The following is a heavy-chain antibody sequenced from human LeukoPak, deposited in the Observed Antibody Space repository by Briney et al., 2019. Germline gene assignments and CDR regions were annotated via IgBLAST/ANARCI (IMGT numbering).Heavy chain of an antibody. CDR2: INPNGGGT. CDR1: GYTFTGYY. J-gene: IGHJ2*01. D-gene: IGHD2-21*02. V-gene: IGHV1-2*06. Sequence: ASVKVSCKASGYTFTGYYMHWVRQAPGQGLEWMGRINPNGGGTNYAQKFQGRVTMTRDTSISTAYMELSRLRSDDTAVYYCARVVVVTGSRYFDLWGRGTLVTVSS. CDR3: ARVVVVTGSRYFDL.